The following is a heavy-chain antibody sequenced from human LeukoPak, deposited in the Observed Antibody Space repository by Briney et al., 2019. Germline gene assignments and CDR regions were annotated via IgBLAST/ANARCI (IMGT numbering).Heavy chain of an antibody. CDR3: AREKTAYYYDSSGFSEGAFDI. J-gene: IGHJ3*02. D-gene: IGHD3-22*01. Sequence: SETLSLTCTVSGGSISSSSYYWGWIRQPPGKGLEWIGIIYYSGSTYYNPSLKSRVTISVDTSKNQFSLNLSSVTAADTAVYYCAREKTAYYYDSSGFSEGAFDIWGQGTMVTVSS. CDR2: IYYSGST. CDR1: GGSISSSSYY. V-gene: IGHV4-39*07.